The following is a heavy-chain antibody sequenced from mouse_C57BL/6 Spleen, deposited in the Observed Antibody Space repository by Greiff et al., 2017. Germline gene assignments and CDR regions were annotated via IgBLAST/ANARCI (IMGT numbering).Heavy chain of an antibody. V-gene: IGHV1-50*01. Sequence: VKLQESGAELVKPGASVKLSCKASGYTFTSYWMQWVKQRPGQGLEWIGEIDPSDSYTNYNQKFKGKATLTVDTSSSTAYMQLSSLTSEDSAVEYCARKDYYYGSSYWYFDVWGTGTTVTVSS. CDR1: GYTFTSYW. D-gene: IGHD1-1*01. CDR2: IDPSDSYT. J-gene: IGHJ1*03. CDR3: ARKDYYYGSSYWYFDV.